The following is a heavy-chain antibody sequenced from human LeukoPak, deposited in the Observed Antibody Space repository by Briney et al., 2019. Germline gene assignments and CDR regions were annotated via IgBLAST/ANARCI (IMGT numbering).Heavy chain of an antibody. Sequence: PGGSLRLSCAASGFTVSSNYMSWVRQAPGKGLAWVSVIYSGGSTYYADSVKGRFTISRDNSKNTLYLQMNSLRAEDTAVYYCAASRRAFNFDYWGQGTLVTVSS. J-gene: IGHJ4*02. V-gene: IGHV3-66*02. CDR1: GFTVSSNY. CDR3: AASRRAFNFDY. CDR2: IYSGGST.